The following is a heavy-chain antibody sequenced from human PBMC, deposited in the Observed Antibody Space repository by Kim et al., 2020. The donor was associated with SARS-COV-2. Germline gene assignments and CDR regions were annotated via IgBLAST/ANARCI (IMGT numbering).Heavy chain of an antibody. J-gene: IGHJ3*01. CDR1: GFTLTNNA. CDR2: IRSSAETT. Sequence: GGSLRLSCAASGFTLTNNAMSWVRQAPGRGLEWVSTIRSSAETTYYAGSVNGRFTISRDSAKHTLYLQLNTLSADDTAVYYSAKDRGGGGWPAF. D-gene: IGHD6-19*01. V-gene: IGHV3-23*01. CDR3: AKDRGGGGWPAF.